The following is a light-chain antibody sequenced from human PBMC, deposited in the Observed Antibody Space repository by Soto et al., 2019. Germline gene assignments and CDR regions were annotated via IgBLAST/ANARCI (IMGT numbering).Light chain of an antibody. CDR1: QTISSW. Sequence: DIQMTQSPSTLSASVGDRVTITCRASQTISSWLAWYQQKPGKAPKLLIYKASTLESGVPSRFSGSGSGTEFTLTISSLQPDDFATYYCQQYNTYPYTFGQGTKLEIK. J-gene: IGKJ2*01. CDR2: KAS. CDR3: QQYNTYPYT. V-gene: IGKV1-5*03.